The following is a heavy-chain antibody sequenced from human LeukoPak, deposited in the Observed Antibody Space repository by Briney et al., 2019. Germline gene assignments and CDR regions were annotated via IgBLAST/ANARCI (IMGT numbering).Heavy chain of an antibody. J-gene: IGHJ4*02. D-gene: IGHD5-18*01. CDR3: AGWMVTKYYFDY. Sequence: SETLSLTCAVYGGSFSGYYWSWIRQPPGKGLEWTGEINHSGSTNYNPSLKSRVAISVDTSKNQFSLKLSSVTAADTAVYYCAGWMVTKYYFDYWGQGTLVTVSS. V-gene: IGHV4-34*01. CDR2: INHSGST. CDR1: GGSFSGYY.